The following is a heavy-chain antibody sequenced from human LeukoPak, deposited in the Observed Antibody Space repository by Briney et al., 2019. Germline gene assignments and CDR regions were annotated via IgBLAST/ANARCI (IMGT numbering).Heavy chain of an antibody. CDR1: GGSISSGSYY. Sequence: PSETLSLTCTVSGGSISSGSYYWGWIRQPPGKGLEWIGSIYYTGSTYYNPSLKSRVTISVDTSKNQFSLKLSSVTAADTAVYYCARGKTRFQHWGQGTLVTVSS. D-gene: IGHD1/OR15-1a*01. J-gene: IGHJ1*01. V-gene: IGHV4-39*01. CDR2: IYYTGST. CDR3: ARGKTRFQH.